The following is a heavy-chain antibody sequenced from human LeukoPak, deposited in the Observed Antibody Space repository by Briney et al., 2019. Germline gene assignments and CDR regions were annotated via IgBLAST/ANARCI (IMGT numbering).Heavy chain of an antibody. CDR3: ARDARSTYYYDSSGSAPFDY. CDR1: GGSISSYY. Sequence: PSETLSLTCTVSGGSISSYYWSWIRQPPGKGLEWIGEINHSGSTNYNPSLKSRVTISVDTSKNQFSLKLSSVTAADTAVYYCARDARSTYYYDSSGSAPFDYWGQGTLVTVSS. D-gene: IGHD3-22*01. V-gene: IGHV4-34*01. J-gene: IGHJ4*02. CDR2: INHSGST.